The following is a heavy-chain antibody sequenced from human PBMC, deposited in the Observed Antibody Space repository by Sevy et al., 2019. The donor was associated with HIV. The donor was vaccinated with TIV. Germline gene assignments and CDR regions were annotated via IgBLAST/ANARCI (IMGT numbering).Heavy chain of an antibody. CDR2: IKGKSNGGTT. Sequence: GGSLRLSCAASGFTFTNAWMNWVRQAPGMRLEWVGRIKGKSNGGTTDYAAPVKGRFTISRDDSKNTLYLHMNSLKAEDTAVYYCSTDDLISYWGRGTLVTVSS. J-gene: IGHJ4*02. CDR3: STDDLISY. CDR1: GFTFTNAW. V-gene: IGHV3-15*07.